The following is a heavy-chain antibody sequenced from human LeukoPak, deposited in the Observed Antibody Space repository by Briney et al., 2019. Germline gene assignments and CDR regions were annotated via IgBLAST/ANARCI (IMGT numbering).Heavy chain of an antibody. V-gene: IGHV4-34*01. D-gene: IGHD2-2*01. Sequence: PSETLSLTCAVYGGSFSGYYWSWIRQPPGKGLVWIGEINHSGSTNYNPSLKSRVTISVDTSKNQFSLKLSSVTAADTAVYYCLGEGPAAIITGSNRGYFDYWGQGTLVTVSS. J-gene: IGHJ4*02. CDR3: LGEGPAAIITGSNRGYFDY. CDR2: INHSGST. CDR1: GGSFSGYY.